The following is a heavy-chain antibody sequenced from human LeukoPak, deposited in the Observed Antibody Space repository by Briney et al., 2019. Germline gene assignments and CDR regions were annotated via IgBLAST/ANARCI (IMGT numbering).Heavy chain of an antibody. CDR3: ASTTYYYDSSGYPHY. CDR2: ISYDGSNK. CDR1: GFTFSSYA. J-gene: IGHJ4*02. Sequence: GGSLRLSCAASGFTFSSYAMSWVRQAPGKGLEWVAVISYDGSNKYYADSVKGRFTISRDNSKNTLYLQMNSLRAEDTAVYYCASTTYYYDSSGYPHYWGQGTLVTVSS. D-gene: IGHD3-22*01. V-gene: IGHV3-30-3*01.